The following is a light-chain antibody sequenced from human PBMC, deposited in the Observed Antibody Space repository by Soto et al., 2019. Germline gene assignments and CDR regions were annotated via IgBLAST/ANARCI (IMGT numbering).Light chain of an antibody. CDR3: QQYNSAPRT. CDR2: AAS. V-gene: IGKV1-27*01. CDR1: QGIIND. Sequence: DIPMTQSPSSLSESVGDRVTITCRASQGIINDLAWYQQKPGKVPKLLIYAASTLQSGVPYRFSGSGSGTDFTLTISRLKPEDVATYYCQQYNSAPRTFGQGTNLEIK. J-gene: IGKJ2*01.